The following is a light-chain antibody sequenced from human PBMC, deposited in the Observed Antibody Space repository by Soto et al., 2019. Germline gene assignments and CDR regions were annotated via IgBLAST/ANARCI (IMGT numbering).Light chain of an antibody. Sequence: EIVMTQSPATLSVSPGERATLSCRASQSVSSNLACYQQKPGQAPRLLSYSTSTRATGIPARFSGSGSGTEFTLASGSLQSEDFAVYYCQHYNDWPSVFTFGPGTKVAIK. J-gene: IGKJ3*01. V-gene: IGKV3-15*01. CDR1: QSVSSN. CDR2: STS. CDR3: QHYNDWPSVFT.